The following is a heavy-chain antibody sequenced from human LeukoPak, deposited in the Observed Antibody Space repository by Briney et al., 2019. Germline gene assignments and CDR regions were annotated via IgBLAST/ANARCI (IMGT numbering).Heavy chain of an antibody. J-gene: IGHJ3*02. Sequence: SETLSLTCTVSGGSISSYYWSWIRQPPGKGLEWIGYIYYSGSTNYNPSLKSRVTISVDTSENQFSLKLSSVTAADTAVYYCARGGEGATHDAFDIWGQGTMVTVSS. CDR3: ARGGEGATHDAFDI. CDR1: GGSISSYY. CDR2: IYYSGST. D-gene: IGHD1-26*01. V-gene: IGHV4-59*01.